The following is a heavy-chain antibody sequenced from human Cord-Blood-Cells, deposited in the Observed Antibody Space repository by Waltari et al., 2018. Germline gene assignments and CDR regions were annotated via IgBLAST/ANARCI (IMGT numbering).Heavy chain of an antibody. CDR2: INHSGST. CDR3: ARGRDYGEGAFDI. J-gene: IGHJ3*02. Sequence: QVQLQQWGAGLLKPSETLSLTCAVYGGSFSGYYWSWIRQPPGKGLEWIEEINHSGSTNYNPSLKSRVTISVDTSKNQFSLKLSSVTAADTAVYYCARGRDYGEGAFDIWGQGTMVTDSS. CDR1: GGSFSGYY. V-gene: IGHV4-34*01. D-gene: IGHD4-17*01.